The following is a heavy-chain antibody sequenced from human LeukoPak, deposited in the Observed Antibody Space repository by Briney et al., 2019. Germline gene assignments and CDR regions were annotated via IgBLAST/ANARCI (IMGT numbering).Heavy chain of an antibody. Sequence: GGSLRLSCVVSGFTFDSDAMHWVRQAPGKGLEWVAVISYDGNKKYYTDSVKGRFTISKDNSKNTLYLQMNSLRVEDTAVYYCARGGSGSPYTWFDLWGQGTLVTVSS. CDR3: ARGGSGSPYTWFDL. D-gene: IGHD6-25*01. J-gene: IGHJ5*02. V-gene: IGHV3-30-3*01. CDR2: ISYDGNKK. CDR1: GFTFDSDA.